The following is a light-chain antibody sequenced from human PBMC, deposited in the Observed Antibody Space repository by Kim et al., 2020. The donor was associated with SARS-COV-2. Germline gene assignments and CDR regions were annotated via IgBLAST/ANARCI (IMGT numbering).Light chain of an antibody. Sequence: SVSPGDRATLSCRASQSVGSNLAWYQHKPGQAPRLLIYGASTRATDIPARFSGSGSGTEFTLTISSLQSEDFGVYYCQQYDNWPLYTFGQGTKLEI. V-gene: IGKV3-15*01. CDR3: QQYDNWPLYT. J-gene: IGKJ2*01. CDR1: QSVGSN. CDR2: GAS.